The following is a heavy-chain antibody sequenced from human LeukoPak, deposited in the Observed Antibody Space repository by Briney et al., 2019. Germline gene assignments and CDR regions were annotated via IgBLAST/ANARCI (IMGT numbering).Heavy chain of an antibody. J-gene: IGHJ4*02. CDR2: IYYSGST. V-gene: IGHV4-39*07. CDR3: ARVVGYYYDSSGYYEAAWYFDY. CDR1: GGSIRSSSYY. Sequence: SESLSLTCTVSGGSIRSSSYYWGWIRQPPGKGLEWIGSIYYSGSTYYNPSLKSRVTIAVETSKNQFSLKLSSVTAADKAVYYCARVVGYYYDSSGYYEAAWYFDYWGQGTLVTVSS. D-gene: IGHD3-22*01.